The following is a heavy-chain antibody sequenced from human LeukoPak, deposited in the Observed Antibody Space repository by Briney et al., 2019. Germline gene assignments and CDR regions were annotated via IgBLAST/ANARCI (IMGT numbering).Heavy chain of an antibody. V-gene: IGHV4-31*03. CDR2: IYYSGST. D-gene: IGHD1-1*01. J-gene: IGHJ4*02. CDR1: GGSISSGGYY. CDR3: ARDTTLDY. Sequence: SETLSLTCTVSGGSISSGGYYWSWIRQHPGKGLEWIGNIYYSGSTYYNPSLKSRVIISVDTSKNQFSLRVSSVTAADTAVYYCARDTTLDYWGQGTLVTVSS.